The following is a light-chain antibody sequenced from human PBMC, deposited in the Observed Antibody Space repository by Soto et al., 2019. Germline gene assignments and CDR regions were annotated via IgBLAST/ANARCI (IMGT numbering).Light chain of an antibody. CDR2: KVS. V-gene: IGKV2-30*01. J-gene: IGKJ1*01. CDR3: MQGTQQPTT. Sequence: DVVMTQSPLSLPVTLGQPASISCRSSQSLVSSDGNTYLNWFQHRPGQSPKRLIYKVSIRTSGVPDKLRGSGSGPDFTLKISRLENPDVGVDDSMQGTQQPTTFGQRTKVAI. CDR1: QSLVSSDGNTY.